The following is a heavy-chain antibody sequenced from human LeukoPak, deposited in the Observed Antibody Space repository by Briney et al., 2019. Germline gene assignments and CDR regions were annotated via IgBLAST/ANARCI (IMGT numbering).Heavy chain of an antibody. D-gene: IGHD4-17*01. V-gene: IGHV1-69*05. CDR1: GGTFSSYA. CDR2: IIPIFGTA. J-gene: IGHJ5*02. Sequence: SVKVSCKASGGTFSSYAISWVRQAPGQGLEWMGGIIPIFGTANYAQKFQGRVTITTDESTSTAYMELSSLRSEDTAVYYCAHAGELDYGDYGGGNWFVPWGQGTLATVSP. CDR3: AHAGELDYGDYGGGNWFVP.